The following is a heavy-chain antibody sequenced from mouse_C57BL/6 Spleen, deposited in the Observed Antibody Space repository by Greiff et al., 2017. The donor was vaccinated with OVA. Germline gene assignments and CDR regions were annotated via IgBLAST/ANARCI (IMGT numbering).Heavy chain of an antibody. D-gene: IGHD5-1*01. CDR1: GYTFTSYW. V-gene: IGHV1-59*01. CDR3: ASTSPMGD. Sequence: QVQLQQPGAELVRPGTSVKLSCKASGYTFTSYWMHWVKQRPGQGLEWIGVIDPSDSYTNYNEKFKGKDTLTVDTSSSTAYMQLSSLTSEDAAVYYCASTSPMGDWGQGTTVTVSS. J-gene: IGHJ4*01. CDR2: IDPSDSYT.